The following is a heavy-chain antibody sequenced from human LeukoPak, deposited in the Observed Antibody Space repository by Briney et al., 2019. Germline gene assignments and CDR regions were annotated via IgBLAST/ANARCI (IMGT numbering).Heavy chain of an antibody. CDR2: INTDGRST. CDR1: GFTFSNYW. D-gene: IGHD3-22*01. J-gene: IGHJ4*02. V-gene: IGHV3-74*01. Sequence: GGSLRLSCAASGFTFSNYWMHWVRQAPGKGLVWVSRINTDGRSTSYVDSVKGRFTISRDNAKNSLYLQMNSLRADDTALYYCARSTLWHYDSSGYNYWGQGTLVTVYS. CDR3: ARSTLWHYDSSGYNY.